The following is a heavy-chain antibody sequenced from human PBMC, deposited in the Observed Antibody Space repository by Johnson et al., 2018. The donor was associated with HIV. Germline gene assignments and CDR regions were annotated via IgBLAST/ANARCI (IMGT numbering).Heavy chain of an antibody. V-gene: IGHV3-13*01. Sequence: VQLVESGGGLVQPGGSLRLSCAASGFTFSSYDMHWVRQATGKGLEWVSAIGTAGDTYYPGSVKGRFTISRENAKNSLYLQMNSLRAGDTAVYYCARGGAGIGKDDAFDIWGQGTMVTVSS. J-gene: IGHJ3*02. CDR3: ARGGAGIGKDDAFDI. D-gene: IGHD1-14*01. CDR1: GFTFSSYD. CDR2: IGTAGDT.